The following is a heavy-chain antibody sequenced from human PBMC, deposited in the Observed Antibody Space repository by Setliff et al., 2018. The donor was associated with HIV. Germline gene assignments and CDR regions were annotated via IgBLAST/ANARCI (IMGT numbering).Heavy chain of an antibody. CDR3: ARTRSGGSSVYYYYYMDV. D-gene: IGHD2-15*01. CDR2: MNPDSGNT. Sequence: GASVKVSCKASGYTFINYDIYWVRQTTGQGLEWMGWMNPDSGNTGYAQKFQGRLTITWNTSISTAYMELGSLGFDDTAVYFCARTRSGGSSVYYYYYMDVWGQGTAVTVSS. V-gene: IGHV1-8*03. J-gene: IGHJ6*03. CDR1: GYTFINYD.